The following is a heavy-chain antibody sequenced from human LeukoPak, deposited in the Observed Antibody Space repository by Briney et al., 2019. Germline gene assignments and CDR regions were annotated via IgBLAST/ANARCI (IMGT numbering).Heavy chain of an antibody. V-gene: IGHV3-11*04. CDR1: GFSVSGSY. CDR3: ARVGVLSSNWLLY. Sequence: PGGSLRLSCAASGFSVSGSYMSWVRQAPGKGLEWVSTISRSAATIYYADSVKGRFTISRDNAKNSLYLQMNSLRAEDTAVYYCARVGVLSSNWLLYWGQGTLVTVSS. J-gene: IGHJ4*02. CDR2: ISRSAATI. D-gene: IGHD6-13*01.